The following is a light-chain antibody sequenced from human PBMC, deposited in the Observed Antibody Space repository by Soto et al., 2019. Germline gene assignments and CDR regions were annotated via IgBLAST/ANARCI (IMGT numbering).Light chain of an antibody. CDR1: NSNIGINA. V-gene: IGLV1-44*01. CDR3: AVWDDSLNGYV. CDR2: SDH. J-gene: IGLJ1*01. Sequence: QSVLTQPPSASRTPGQRVTISCSGSNSNIGINAVTWYQQLPGTAPRILIHSDHQRPSGVPDRFSGSKSATSASLAISGLQSEDEATYHCAVWDDSLNGYVFGTGTKVTVL.